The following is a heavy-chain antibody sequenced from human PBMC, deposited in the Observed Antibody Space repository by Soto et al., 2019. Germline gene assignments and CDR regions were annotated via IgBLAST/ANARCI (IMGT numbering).Heavy chain of an antibody. CDR3: ARALVGNYYYGMDV. Sequence: QVQLQQWGAGLLKPSETLSLTCAVYGGSFSGYYWSWIRQPPGKGLEWIGEINHSGSTNYNPSLKRRVTXXVXTXXNQFSLKLSSVTAADTTVYYCARALVGNYYYGMDVWGQGTTVTVSS. CDR2: INHSGST. V-gene: IGHV4-34*01. D-gene: IGHD1-26*01. J-gene: IGHJ6*02. CDR1: GGSFSGYY.